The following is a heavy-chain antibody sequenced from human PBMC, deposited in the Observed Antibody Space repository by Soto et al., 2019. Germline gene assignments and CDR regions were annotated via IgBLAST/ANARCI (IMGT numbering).Heavy chain of an antibody. CDR3: AREGGRHCSPTRCYNAFDI. CDR2: ISSTSSTI. Sequence: PGGSLRLSCASSGFSFSAFSMNWVRQAPGKGLEGVSYISSTSSTIYYGDSVKGRFTISRDNAKNSLYLQMNSLRDEDTAVYYCAREGGRHCSPTRCYNAFDIWGQGTMVTV. CDR1: GFSFSAFS. V-gene: IGHV3-48*02. D-gene: IGHD2-2*02. J-gene: IGHJ3*02.